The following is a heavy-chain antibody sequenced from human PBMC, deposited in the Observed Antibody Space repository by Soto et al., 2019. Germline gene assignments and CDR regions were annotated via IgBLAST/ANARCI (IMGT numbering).Heavy chain of an antibody. V-gene: IGHV3-30*18. CDR1: GFTFSSYG. CDR2: ISYDGSNK. Sequence: GGSLRLSCAASGFTFSSYGMHWVRQAPGKGLEWVAVISYDGSNKYYADSVKGRFTISRDNSKNTLYLQMNSLRAEDTAVYYCAKDLDSSGLDYWGQGTLVPVSS. CDR3: AKDLDSSGLDY. D-gene: IGHD3-22*01. J-gene: IGHJ4*02.